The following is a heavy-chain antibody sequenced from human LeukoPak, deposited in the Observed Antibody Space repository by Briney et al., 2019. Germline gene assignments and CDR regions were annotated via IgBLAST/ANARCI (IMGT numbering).Heavy chain of an antibody. V-gene: IGHV4-59*08. Sequence: SETLSLTCTVSGGXLSSYYCSWIRQPPGKGQEWLGDMYYSGSTNYNPSLKSRVTISVDTSKNQFSLKLSSVTAADTAVYYCACSVLRYFDWFGNEYFQHWGQGTLVTVSS. J-gene: IGHJ1*01. CDR3: ACSVLRYFDWFGNEYFQH. CDR1: GGXLSSYY. CDR2: MYYSGST. D-gene: IGHD3-9*01.